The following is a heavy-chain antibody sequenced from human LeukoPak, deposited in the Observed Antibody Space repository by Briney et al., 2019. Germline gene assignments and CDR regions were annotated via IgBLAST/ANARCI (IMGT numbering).Heavy chain of an antibody. D-gene: IGHD3-16*01. J-gene: IGHJ3*02. CDR3: AKDREYSYVYDAFDI. CDR1: GFTFNKYW. V-gene: IGHV3-7*04. Sequence: GGSLRLSCVASGFTFNKYWMNWVRQAPGRGLEWVANIRDDGSEKNYVDSVKGRFTISRENAKNSLYLQMDNLRAEDTAVYYCAKDREYSYVYDAFDIWGQGTLVTVSS. CDR2: IRDDGSEK.